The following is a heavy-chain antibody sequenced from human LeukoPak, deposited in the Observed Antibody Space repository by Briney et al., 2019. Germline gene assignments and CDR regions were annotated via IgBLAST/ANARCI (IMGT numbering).Heavy chain of an antibody. CDR1: GFTFSSYA. V-gene: IGHV3-30-3*01. CDR2: ISSDGSNK. D-gene: IGHD2-15*01. Sequence: RSGGSLRLSCAASGFTFSSYAMHWVRQAPGKGLEWVAFISSDGSNKYYTDSVKGRFTISRDNSKNTLYLQMNSLRDEDTAVYYCAKDGYCSGGSCYRSYYYYGMDVWGQGTTVTVSS. J-gene: IGHJ6*02. CDR3: AKDGYCSGGSCYRSYYYYGMDV.